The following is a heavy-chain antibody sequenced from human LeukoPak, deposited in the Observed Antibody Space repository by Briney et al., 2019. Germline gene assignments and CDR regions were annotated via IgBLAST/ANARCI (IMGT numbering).Heavy chain of an antibody. CDR1: GFTFSSYA. V-gene: IGHV3-23*01. Sequence: GGSLRLSCAASGFTFSSYAMSWVRQAPGKGLEWVSGISLDGATTYYAGSVEGRFTISRDNAKNTLYLQMNSLRADDTAVYYCVKDHGWLLYSWGQGTRVTVSS. D-gene: IGHD3-9*01. J-gene: IGHJ4*02. CDR2: ISLDGATT. CDR3: VKDHGWLLYS.